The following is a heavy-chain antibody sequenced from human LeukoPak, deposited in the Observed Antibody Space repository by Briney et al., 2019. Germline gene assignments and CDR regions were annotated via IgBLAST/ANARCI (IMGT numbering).Heavy chain of an antibody. J-gene: IGHJ4*02. CDR2: ISWNSGNI. Sequence: GRSLRLSCAASGFTFDDYAMHWVRQAPGKGLEWVSGISWNSGNIGYADSVKGRFTISRDNAKNSLFLQMNGLRAEDMALYYCAKDHSSFPIAAFDYWGQGTLVTVSS. V-gene: IGHV3-9*03. CDR1: GFTFDDYA. D-gene: IGHD6-6*01. CDR3: AKDHSSFPIAAFDY.